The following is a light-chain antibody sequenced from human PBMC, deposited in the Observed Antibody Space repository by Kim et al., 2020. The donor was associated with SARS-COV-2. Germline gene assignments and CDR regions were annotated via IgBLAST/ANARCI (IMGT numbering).Light chain of an antibody. CDR1: QDIRND. CDR3: LQDNTCPIT. CDR2: GAS. V-gene: IGKV1-17*01. Sequence: DIQMTQSPSSLSASVGDRVTITCRASQDIRNDLGWYQQNPGRAPKRLIYGASSLQSGVPSRFSGSGSGTEFTLTISSLQPEDFATYCCLQDNTCPITFGQETRLEIK. J-gene: IGKJ5*01.